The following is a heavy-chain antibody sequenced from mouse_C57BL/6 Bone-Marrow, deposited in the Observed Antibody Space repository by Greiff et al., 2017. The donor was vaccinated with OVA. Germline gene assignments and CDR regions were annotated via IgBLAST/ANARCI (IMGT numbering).Heavy chain of an antibody. Sequence: VQVVESGAELARPGASVKMSCKASGYTFTSYTMHWVKQRPGQGLEWIGYINPSSGYTKYNQKFKDKATLTADKSSSTAYMQLSSLTSEDSAVYYCANYFDFDYWGQGTTLTVSS. CDR3: ANYFDFDY. CDR2: INPSSGYT. J-gene: IGHJ2*01. CDR1: GYTFTSYT. V-gene: IGHV1-4*01. D-gene: IGHD1-1*01.